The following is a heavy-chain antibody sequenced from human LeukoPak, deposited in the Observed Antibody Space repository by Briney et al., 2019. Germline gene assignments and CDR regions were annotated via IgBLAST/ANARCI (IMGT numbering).Heavy chain of an antibody. CDR1: GFTFSSYW. CDR3: ARVGTWELQRVFDY. D-gene: IGHD1-26*01. J-gene: IGHJ4*02. Sequence: PGGSLRLSCAASGFTFSSYWMSWVRQAPGKGVEWVANIKQDGSEKYYVDSVKGRFAISRDNAKNSLYLQLSSLRVDDTAVYYCARVGTWELQRVFDYWGQGTLVTVSS. CDR2: IKQDGSEK. V-gene: IGHV3-7*01.